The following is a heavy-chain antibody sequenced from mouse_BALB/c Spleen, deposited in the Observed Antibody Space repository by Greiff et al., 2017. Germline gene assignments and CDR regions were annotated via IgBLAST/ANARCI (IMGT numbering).Heavy chain of an antibody. J-gene: IGHJ4*01. CDR1: GYSFTGYN. Sequence: VQLQQSGPELEKPGASVKISCKASGYSFTGYNMNWVKQSNGKSLEWIGNIDPYYGGTSYNQKFKGKATLTVDKSSSTAYMQLKSLTSEDSAVYYCARRGTMITTEGHYYAMDYWGQGTSVTVSS. CDR2: IDPYYGGT. V-gene: IGHV1-39*01. CDR3: ARRGTMITTEGHYYAMDY. D-gene: IGHD2-4*01.